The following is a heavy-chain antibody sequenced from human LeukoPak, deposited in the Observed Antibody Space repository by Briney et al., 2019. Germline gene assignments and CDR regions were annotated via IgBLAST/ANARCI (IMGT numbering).Heavy chain of an antibody. CDR3: ARATPGGLHGYSFDY. CDR1: GYTLTELS. Sequence: ASVKVSCKVSGYTLTELSMHWVRQAPGKGLEWMGGFDPEDGETIYAQKFQDRVSMTRDTSINTAYMELTSLRSGDTAVYYCARATPGGLHGYSFDYWGQGTVVTVYS. V-gene: IGHV1-24*01. D-gene: IGHD5-24*01. J-gene: IGHJ4*02. CDR2: FDPEDGET.